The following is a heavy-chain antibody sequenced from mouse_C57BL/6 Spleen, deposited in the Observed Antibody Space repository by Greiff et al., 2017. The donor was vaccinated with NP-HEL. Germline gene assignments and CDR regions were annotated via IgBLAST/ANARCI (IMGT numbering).Heavy chain of an antibody. CDR2: IRNKANGYTT. V-gene: IGHV7-3*01. CDR3: ARSLLYFDY. Sequence: EVKLMESGGGLVQPGGSLSLSCAASGFTFTDYYMSWVRQPPGKALEWLGFIRNKANGYTTEYSASVKGRFTISRDNSQSILYLQMNALRAEDSATYYCARSLLYFDYWGQGTTLTVSS. J-gene: IGHJ2*01. CDR1: GFTFTDYY. D-gene: IGHD2-1*01.